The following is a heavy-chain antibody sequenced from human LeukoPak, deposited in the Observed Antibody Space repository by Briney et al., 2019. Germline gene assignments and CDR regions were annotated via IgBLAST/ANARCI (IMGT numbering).Heavy chain of an antibody. CDR1: GGSFSGYY. Sequence: PSETLSLTCAVYGGSFSGYYWSWIRQPAGKGLEWIGRIYTSGSTNYNPSLKSRVTMSVDTSKNQFSLKLSSVTAADTAVYYCAREGAVAGTGFDYWGQGTLVTVSS. D-gene: IGHD6-19*01. J-gene: IGHJ4*02. CDR2: IYTSGST. CDR3: AREGAVAGTGFDY. V-gene: IGHV4-4*07.